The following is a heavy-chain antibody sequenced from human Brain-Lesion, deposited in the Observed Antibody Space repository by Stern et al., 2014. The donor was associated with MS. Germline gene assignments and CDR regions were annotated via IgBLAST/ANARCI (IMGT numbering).Heavy chain of an antibody. CDR3: AGEEDIRYCSGGSCTGNWFDP. CDR1: GGSVSSTSYA. V-gene: IGHV4-39*01. J-gene: IGHJ5*02. D-gene: IGHD2-15*01. Sequence: QVQLQESGPGLVKPSETLSLTCTVAGGSVSSTSYAWAWIRQPPGKGLEWVGTIYYSGNTYYSPSPKSRLTISLDTSQNTLSLQLGSVTAADTAVYYCAGEEDIRYCSGGSCTGNWFDPWGQGTLVTVSS. CDR2: IYYSGNT.